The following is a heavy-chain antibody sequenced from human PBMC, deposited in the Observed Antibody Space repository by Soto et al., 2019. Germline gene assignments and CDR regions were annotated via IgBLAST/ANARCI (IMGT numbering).Heavy chain of an antibody. J-gene: IGHJ4*02. CDR3: ARDHVTAD. CDR2: IKGDESNT. V-gene: IGHV3-7*03. CDR1: GFTLSDYY. Sequence: PGGSLRLSCATSGFTLSDYYISWVRQAPGKGLEWVGNIKGDESNTHYVVSVRGRFTISRDNAENLIYLQMNNLRVEDTAMYYCARDHVTADWGQGTQVTVSS.